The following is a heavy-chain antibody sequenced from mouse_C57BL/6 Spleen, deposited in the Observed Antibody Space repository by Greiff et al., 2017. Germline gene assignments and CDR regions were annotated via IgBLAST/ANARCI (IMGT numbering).Heavy chain of an antibody. J-gene: IGHJ1*03. CDR1: GYSITSGYD. V-gene: IGHV3-1*01. D-gene: IGHD1-1*01. CDR3: ARYYYYGSSWYFDV. Sequence: EVKLMESGPGMVKPSQSLSLTCTVTGYSITSGYDWHWIRHFPGNKLEWMGYISYSGSTNYNPSLKSRISITHDTSKNHFFLKLNSVTTEDTATYYCARYYYYGSSWYFDVWGTGTTVTVSS. CDR2: ISYSGST.